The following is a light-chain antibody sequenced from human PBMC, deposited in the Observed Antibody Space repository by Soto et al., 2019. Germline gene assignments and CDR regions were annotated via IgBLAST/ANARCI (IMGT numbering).Light chain of an antibody. CDR3: QSYDSSLSVVL. J-gene: IGLJ2*01. Sequence: QSVLTQPPSVSGAPGQRVTISCTGSSSNIGAGYDVHWYQQLPGTAPKLLIYGNSNRPSGVPDRFSGSKSGTSASLAITGLQAEDEADYYCQSYDSSLSVVLFGGGIKLTVL. CDR1: SSNIGAGYD. V-gene: IGLV1-40*01. CDR2: GNS.